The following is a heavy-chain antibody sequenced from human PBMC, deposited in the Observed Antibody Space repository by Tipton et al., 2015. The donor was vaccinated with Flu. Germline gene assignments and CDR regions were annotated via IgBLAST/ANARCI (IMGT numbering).Heavy chain of an antibody. CDR3: ARGNGYANAYLDF. CDR2: IYLSGST. J-gene: IGHJ4*02. Sequence: TLSLTCTIYGDSISSRFYWGWIRQPPGKGLEWIGSIYLSGSTYYNSSLKSRVTISVDTSKNQFSLKVTSLTAADTAVYYCARGNGYANAYLDFWGQGTLVTVSS. D-gene: IGHD5-12*01. V-gene: IGHV4-38-2*02. CDR1: GDSISSRFY.